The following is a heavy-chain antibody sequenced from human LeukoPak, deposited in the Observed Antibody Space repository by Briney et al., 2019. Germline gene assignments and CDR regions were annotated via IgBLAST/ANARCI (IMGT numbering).Heavy chain of an antibody. V-gene: IGHV4-4*07. Sequence: SSETLSLTCTVSGGSISSYYWSWIRQPAGKGLEWIGRIYTSGRTNYNPSLKSRVTMSVDTSKNQFSLKLSSVTAADTAVYYCARGAYYYGSGSYYNTPLALYYMDVWGKGTTVTVSS. CDR1: GGSISSYY. J-gene: IGHJ6*03. D-gene: IGHD3-10*01. CDR2: IYTSGRT. CDR3: ARGAYYYGSGSYYNTPLALYYMDV.